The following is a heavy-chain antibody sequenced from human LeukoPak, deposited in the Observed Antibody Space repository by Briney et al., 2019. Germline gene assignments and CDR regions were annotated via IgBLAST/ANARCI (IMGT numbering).Heavy chain of an antibody. Sequence: GVSLRLSCAASGFTFSDYYMSWIRRAPGKGLEWVSYISSSGSTIYYADSVKGRFTISRDNAKNSLYLQMNSLRAEDTAVYYCARAGYGDRPYYYYMDVWGKGTTVTVSS. CDR2: ISSSGSTI. J-gene: IGHJ6*03. V-gene: IGHV3-11*04. D-gene: IGHD4-17*01. CDR1: GFTFSDYY. CDR3: ARAGYGDRPYYYYMDV.